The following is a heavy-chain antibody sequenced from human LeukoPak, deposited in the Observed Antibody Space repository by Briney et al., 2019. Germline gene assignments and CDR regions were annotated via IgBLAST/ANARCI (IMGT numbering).Heavy chain of an antibody. CDR2: IYSGGST. J-gene: IGHJ3*02. CDR1: GFNFSSYA. V-gene: IGHV3-53*01. CDR3: ARVGQAVAGSSGAFDI. Sequence: GGSLRLSCTASGFNFSSYAMTWVRQAPGKGLEWVSVIYSGGSTYYADSVKGRFTISRDNSKNTLYLQMNSLRAEDTAVYYCARVGQAVAGSSGAFDIWDQGTMVTVSS. D-gene: IGHD6-19*01.